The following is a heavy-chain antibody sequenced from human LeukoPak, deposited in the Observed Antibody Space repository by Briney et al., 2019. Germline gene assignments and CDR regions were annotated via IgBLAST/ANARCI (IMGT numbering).Heavy chain of an antibody. CDR2: ISGSSGDT. D-gene: IGHD3-22*01. CDR3: AKLPWVHYYDGSGYHRAFDS. V-gene: IGHV3-23*01. Sequence: GGSLRLSCAASGFTFSSYWMSWVRQAPGKGLEWVSAISGSSGDTFYVDSVKGRFTISRDNSKNTLYLQMNSLRAEDTAVYFCAKLPWVHYYDGSGYHRAFDSWGQGTLVTVSS. CDR1: GFTFSSYW. J-gene: IGHJ4*02.